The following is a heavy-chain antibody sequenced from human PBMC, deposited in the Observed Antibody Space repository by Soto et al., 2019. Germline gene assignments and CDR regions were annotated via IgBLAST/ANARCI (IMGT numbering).Heavy chain of an antibody. D-gene: IGHD2-8*01. CDR1: GFAFSSYP. CDR3: TRNQGYGMSRIEY. J-gene: IGHJ4*01. Sequence: QVQLVESGGGVVQPGRSLRLSCAASGFAFSSYPMHWVRQAPGKGLEWVAIISYDGSNKYYADSVKGRFTISRDNSKNTLLMQIITTSTEDTARYNCTRNQGYGMSRIEYWGHGTLVTVSS. CDR2: ISYDGSNK. V-gene: IGHV3-30-3*01.